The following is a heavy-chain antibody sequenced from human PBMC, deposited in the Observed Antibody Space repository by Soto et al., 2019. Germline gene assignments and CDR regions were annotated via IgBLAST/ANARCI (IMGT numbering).Heavy chain of an antibody. CDR3: ARQDDFWSGSGWFDP. V-gene: IGHV4-39*01. Sequence: SEILSLTYTVSGGSINNDSYYWGWIRQPPGKGLEWIGIIFYNGFTYYSPSLKSRVTISVDTSKNQFSLKLTSVTAADTAVYYCARQDDFWSGSGWFDPWGQGTLVTVSS. CDR2: IFYNGFT. J-gene: IGHJ5*02. CDR1: GGSINNDSYY. D-gene: IGHD3-3*01.